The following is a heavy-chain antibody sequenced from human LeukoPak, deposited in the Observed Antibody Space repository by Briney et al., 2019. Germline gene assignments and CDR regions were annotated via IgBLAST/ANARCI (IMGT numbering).Heavy chain of an antibody. V-gene: IGHV3-48*03. CDR2: ISSSGSTI. CDR3: ARAGGQFYYGSGTAGGYFDF. D-gene: IGHD3-10*01. CDR1: GFTFSSYE. Sequence: GGSLRLSCAASGFTFSSYEMSWVRQAPGKGLEWVSYISSSGSTIYYADSVKGRFTISRDNAKNSLYLQMNSLRAEDTAVYYCARAGGQFYYGSGTAGGYFDFWGQGTLVTVSS. J-gene: IGHJ4*02.